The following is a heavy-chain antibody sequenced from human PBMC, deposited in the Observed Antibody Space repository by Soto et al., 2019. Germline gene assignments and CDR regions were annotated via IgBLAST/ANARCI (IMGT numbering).Heavy chain of an antibody. Sequence: EVQLVESGGGLVQPGGSPRLSCAASGFTFSSYSMNWVRQAPGKGLEWVSYISSSSSTIYYADSVKGRFTISRDNAKNSLYLQMNSLRAEDTAVYYCARDAPPDDYWGQGTLVTVSS. V-gene: IGHV3-48*01. CDR1: GFTFSSYS. CDR2: ISSSSSTI. J-gene: IGHJ4*02. CDR3: ARDAPPDDY.